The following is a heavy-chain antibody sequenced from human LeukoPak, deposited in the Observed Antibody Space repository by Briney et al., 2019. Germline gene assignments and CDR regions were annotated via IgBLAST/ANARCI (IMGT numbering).Heavy chain of an antibody. V-gene: IGHV1-2*02. D-gene: IGHD2-21*01. Sequence: GASVKVSCKASGYTFSGYYIHWVRQAPGQGLEWVGRDNPDSGGTKYAQKFQGRVTVTRGTSISTAYMELTSLRFDDTAVYYCARSDVVTADWYFDIWGRGTLVTVSS. CDR3: ARSDVVTADWYFDI. CDR2: DNPDSGGT. J-gene: IGHJ2*01. CDR1: GYTFSGYY.